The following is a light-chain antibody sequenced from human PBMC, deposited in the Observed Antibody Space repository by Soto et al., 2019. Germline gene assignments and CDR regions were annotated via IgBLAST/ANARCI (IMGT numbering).Light chain of an antibody. V-gene: IGKV3-20*01. CDR1: QSVSGSY. J-gene: IGKJ2*01. CDR2: STS. CDR3: QQYGNSPYT. Sequence: VLTQSPGTLSLSPGERATLSCRASQSVSGSYLAWYQQKPGQAPRLLIYSTSSRATGIPDRFSGSGSGTDFTLTISRLEPEDFAVYYCQQYGNSPYTFGQGTKLEIK.